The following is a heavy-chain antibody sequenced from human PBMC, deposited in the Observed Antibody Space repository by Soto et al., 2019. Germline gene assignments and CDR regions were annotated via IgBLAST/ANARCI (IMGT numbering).Heavy chain of an antibody. J-gene: IGHJ4*02. D-gene: IGHD6-19*01. CDR2: IYWDDDK. CDR1: GFSLNTDGVG. CDR3: AHRRGHGWYDFDY. Sequence: QITLKESGPTLVKPTQTLTLTCTFSGFSLNTDGVGVGWIRRPPGKALEWLALIYWDDDKRYSPSVKSRLTTTTDXXKYLVVLSMTNMDPVDTATYYCAHRRGHGWYDFDYWGQGTLVTVSS. V-gene: IGHV2-5*02.